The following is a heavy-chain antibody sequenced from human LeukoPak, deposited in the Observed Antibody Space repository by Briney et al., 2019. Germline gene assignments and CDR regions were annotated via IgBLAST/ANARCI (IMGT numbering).Heavy chain of an antibody. D-gene: IGHD6-19*01. CDR1: GFTFSAYG. Sequence: GGSLRLSCAASGFTFSAYGMHWVRQAPGKGLEWVAVISYDGSNKYYADSVKGRFTISRDNSKNTLYLEMNSLRAEDTAVYYCARAWANSGSYWGQGTLVTVSS. CDR3: ARAWANSGSY. CDR2: ISYDGSNK. J-gene: IGHJ4*02. V-gene: IGHV3-30*03.